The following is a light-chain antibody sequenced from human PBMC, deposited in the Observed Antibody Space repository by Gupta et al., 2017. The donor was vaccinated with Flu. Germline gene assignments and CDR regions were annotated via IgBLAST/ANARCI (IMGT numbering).Light chain of an antibody. CDR2: GAS. CDR1: QSVSSN. CDR3: QQYNNCPPWT. Sequence: EIVMTQSPATLSVSPGESATLSCRASQSVSSNLAWYQQQPGQAPRLLIYGASTRATGIPARFSGSGSGTEFTLTISSLQSKDFAVYYCQQYNNCPPWTFGQGTKVEIK. V-gene: IGKV3-15*01. J-gene: IGKJ1*01.